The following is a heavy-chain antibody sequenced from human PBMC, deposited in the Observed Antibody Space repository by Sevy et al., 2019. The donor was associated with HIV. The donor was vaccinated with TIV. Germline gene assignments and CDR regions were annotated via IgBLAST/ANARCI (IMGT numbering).Heavy chain of an antibody. V-gene: IGHV3-33*01. Sequence: GGSLRLSCAASGFTFSDYGMHWVRQTPGKGLEWVAVIWYDGSTKYYGDSVKGRFTISRDNSKDTLYLQMNSLRAEDTALFYCARDKLLPVMVSMVRGALSYYFDYWGQGTLVTVSS. CDR3: ARDKLLPVMVSMVRGALSYYFDY. J-gene: IGHJ4*02. CDR2: IWYDGSTK. D-gene: IGHD3-10*01. CDR1: GFTFSDYG.